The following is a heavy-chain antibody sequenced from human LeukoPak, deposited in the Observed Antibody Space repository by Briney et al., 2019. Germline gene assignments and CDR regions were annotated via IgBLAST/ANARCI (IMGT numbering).Heavy chain of an antibody. J-gene: IGHJ5*02. CDR1: GYTLTELS. CDR3: ATMGTYYYDSSGYST. Sequence: ASVKVSCKVSGYTLTELSMHWVRQAPGKGLEWMGDFDPEDGETIYAQKFQGRVTMTEDTSTDTAYMELSSLRSEDTAVYYCATMGTYYYDSSGYSTWGQGTLVTVSS. D-gene: IGHD3-22*01. V-gene: IGHV1-24*01. CDR2: FDPEDGET.